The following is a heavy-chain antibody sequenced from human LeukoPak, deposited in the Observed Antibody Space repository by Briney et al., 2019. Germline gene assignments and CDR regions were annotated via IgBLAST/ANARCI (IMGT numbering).Heavy chain of an antibody. CDR2: IYHSGST. V-gene: IGHV4-59*12. Sequence: SETLSLTCTVSGGSISSYYWSWIRQPPGKGLEWIGYIYHSGSTKYNPSLKSRVTISVDTSKNQFSLKLSSVTAADTAVYYCARDSTYDSSGLPFDYWGQGTLVTVSS. J-gene: IGHJ4*02. CDR1: GGSISSYY. CDR3: ARDSTYDSSGLPFDY. D-gene: IGHD3-22*01.